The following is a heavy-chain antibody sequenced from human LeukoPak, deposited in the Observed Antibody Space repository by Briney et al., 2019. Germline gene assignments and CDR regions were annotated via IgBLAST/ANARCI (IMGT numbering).Heavy chain of an antibody. V-gene: IGHV1-8*01. Sequence: ASVKVSCKASGYTFTNYDINWVRQATGQGLEWMGWMKPNSGNTGYAQKFQGGVTMTRNTSISTAYMELSSLRSEDTAVYYCARGGASSSGFDYWGQGTLVTVSS. CDR3: ARGGASSSGFDY. D-gene: IGHD6-6*01. J-gene: IGHJ4*02. CDR2: MKPNSGNT. CDR1: GYTFTNYD.